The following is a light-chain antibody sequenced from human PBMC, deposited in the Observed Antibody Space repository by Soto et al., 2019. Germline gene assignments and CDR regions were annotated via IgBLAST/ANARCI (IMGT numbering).Light chain of an antibody. J-gene: IGKJ4*01. CDR3: QQHAHWPLT. CDR1: QSVGNN. CDR2: EAS. Sequence: EIVLTQSPATLSLSPGERATLSCRASQSVGNNLAWYQQKPGQAPGLLIYEASTRATGIPARFRGSGSGTDFTLTISSLEPEDVAVYYCQQHAHWPLTFGGGTKVEIK. V-gene: IGKV3-11*01.